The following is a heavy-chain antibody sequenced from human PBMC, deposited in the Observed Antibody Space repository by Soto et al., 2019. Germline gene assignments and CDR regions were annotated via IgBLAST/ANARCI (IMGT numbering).Heavy chain of an antibody. J-gene: IGHJ6*02. V-gene: IGHV5-10-1*01. CDR3: ASFQNQEPLPYCRYFGLDV. D-gene: IGHD2-21*01. CDR2: IDPGDSVT. CDR1: GYSLANIW. Sequence: GESLKISCKGSGYSLANIWIHWVRQMPGKGLEWIWRIDPGDSVTTYNPSFQGHVTMSADKSINTAYVLWSSLRASDTAMYYCASFQNQEPLPYCRYFGLDVWGQGTTVTDSS.